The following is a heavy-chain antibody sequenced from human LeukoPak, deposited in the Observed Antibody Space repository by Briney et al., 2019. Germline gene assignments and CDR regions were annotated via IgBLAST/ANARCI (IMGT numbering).Heavy chain of an antibody. J-gene: IGHJ4*02. CDR3: VRTPPNWGADY. Sequence: ASVKVSCKASGYTFISYDINWVRQATGQGLEWMGWMSPKSGNTGYAQKFQGRVTMTRNTAISTAYMELSSLRSEDTAVYYCVRTPPNWGADYWGQGTLVTVSS. CDR1: GYTFISYD. V-gene: IGHV1-8*01. CDR2: MSPKSGNT. D-gene: IGHD7-27*01.